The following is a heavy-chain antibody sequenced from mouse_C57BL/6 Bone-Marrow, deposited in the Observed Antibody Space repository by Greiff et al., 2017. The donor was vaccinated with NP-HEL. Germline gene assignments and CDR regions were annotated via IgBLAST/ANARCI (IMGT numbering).Heavy chain of an antibody. D-gene: IGHD1-1*01. J-gene: IGHJ3*01. CDR3: ARPYYGSSYGFAY. CDR1: GYTFTSYG. V-gene: IGHV1-81*01. Sequence: VKVVESGAELARPGASVKLSCKASGYTFTSYGISWVKQRTGQGLEWIGEIYPRSGNTYYNEKFKGKATLTADKSSSTAYMELRSLTSEDSAVYFCARPYYGSSYGFAYWGQGTLVTVSA. CDR2: IYPRSGNT.